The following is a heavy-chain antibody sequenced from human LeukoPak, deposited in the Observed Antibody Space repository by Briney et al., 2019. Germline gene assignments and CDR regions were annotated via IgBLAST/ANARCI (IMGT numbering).Heavy chain of an antibody. CDR2: IYHSRST. J-gene: IGHJ4*02. CDR3: ARGGGYYNY. D-gene: IGHD3-3*01. V-gene: IGHV4-38-2*01. CDR1: GYSTCGGYY. Sequence: TLSFTSALSGYSTCGGYYWAWIRHPPGKGLEWIGSIYHSRSTYYNPSLKSRVTISVDTSKNQFSLKLSSVTAADTAVYYCARGGGYYNYWGQGTLVTVSS.